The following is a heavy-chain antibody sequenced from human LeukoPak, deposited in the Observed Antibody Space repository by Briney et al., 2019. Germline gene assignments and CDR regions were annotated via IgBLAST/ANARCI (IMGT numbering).Heavy chain of an antibody. Sequence: PGGSLRLSCAASGFTFSDHYMDWVRQAPGKGLEWVGRTRNKANSYTTEYAASVKGRFTISRDDSKNSLYLQMNSLKTEDTAVYYCARARVATIGDYYYYYGMDVWGQGTADSVSS. D-gene: IGHD5-12*01. V-gene: IGHV3-72*01. J-gene: IGHJ6*02. CDR2: TRNKANSYTT. CDR3: ARARVATIGDYYYYYGMDV. CDR1: GFTFSDHY.